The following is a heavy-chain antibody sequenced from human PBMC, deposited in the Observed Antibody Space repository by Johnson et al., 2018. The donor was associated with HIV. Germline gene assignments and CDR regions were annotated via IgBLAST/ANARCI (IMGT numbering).Heavy chain of an antibody. J-gene: IGHJ3*02. Sequence: QVQVVESGGGLAQPGGSLRLSCAASGFSFTDYYMNWMRQAPGKGLEWVSHISSSGSTIYYADSVKGRFTISRDNAKKSLYLQMNNLRPEDTALYYCARAPSVGADDAFDIWGQGTMVTVSS. CDR2: ISSSGSTI. V-gene: IGHV3-11*04. CDR1: GFSFTDYY. CDR3: ARAPSVGADDAFDI. D-gene: IGHD1-26*01.